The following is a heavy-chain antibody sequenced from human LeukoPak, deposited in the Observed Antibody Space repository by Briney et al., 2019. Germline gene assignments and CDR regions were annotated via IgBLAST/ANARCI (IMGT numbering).Heavy chain of an antibody. J-gene: IGHJ4*02. D-gene: IGHD3-3*01. Sequence: QSGGSLRLSCVASGFTFGKYWMSWVRQAPGKGLEWVANIKLDGSEKSYVDSVKGRFTISRDNTKNSLYLQMNSLRVEDTAVFYCARDQYDTWSRRGNFDSWGQGTPVIVSS. CDR2: IKLDGSEK. CDR1: GFTFGKYW. V-gene: IGHV3-7*03. CDR3: ARDQYDTWSRRGNFDS.